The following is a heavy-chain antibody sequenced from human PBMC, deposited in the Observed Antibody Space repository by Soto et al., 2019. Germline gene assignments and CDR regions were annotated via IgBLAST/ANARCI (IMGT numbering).Heavy chain of an antibody. D-gene: IGHD6-13*01. CDR3: ARARRSSSWSGTNWFDP. CDR1: GVSFSGYY. V-gene: IGHV4-34*01. Sequence: SATLSLTCAVYGVSFSGYYWSWILQPPGKGLEWIGEINHSGSTNYNPSLKSRVTISVDTSKNQFSLKLSSVTAADTAVYYCARARRSSSWSGTNWFDPWGQGTLVSVSS. J-gene: IGHJ5*02. CDR2: INHSGST.